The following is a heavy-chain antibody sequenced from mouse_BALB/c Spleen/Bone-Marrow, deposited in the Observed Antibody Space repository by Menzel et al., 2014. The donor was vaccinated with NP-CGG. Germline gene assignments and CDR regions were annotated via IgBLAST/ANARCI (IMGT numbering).Heavy chain of an antibody. CDR2: ISSGGSYT. J-gene: IGHJ2*01. CDR3: VRRVQLDY. V-gene: IGHV5-9*02. Sequence: VMLVESGGGLVKPGGSLKLSCAASGFAFSSYDMSWVRQTPEKRLEWVATISSGGSYTYYPDSVKGRFTISRDNARNTLYLQMSSLRSEDTALYYCVRRVQLDYWGQGTTLTVSS. CDR1: GFAFSSYD.